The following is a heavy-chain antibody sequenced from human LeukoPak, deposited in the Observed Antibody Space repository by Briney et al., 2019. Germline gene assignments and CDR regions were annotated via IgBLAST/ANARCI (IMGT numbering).Heavy chain of an antibody. J-gene: IGHJ4*02. D-gene: IGHD4-17*01. Sequence: GGSLRLSCAASGFTFSSYGMHWVRQAPGKGLEWVAFIRYDGSNKYYADSVKGRFTISRDNSKNTLYLQMNSLRTEDTAVYYCAKNSLSSRLRYFDYWGQGTLVTVSS. CDR2: IRYDGSNK. CDR1: GFTFSSYG. CDR3: AKNSLSSRLRYFDY. V-gene: IGHV3-30*02.